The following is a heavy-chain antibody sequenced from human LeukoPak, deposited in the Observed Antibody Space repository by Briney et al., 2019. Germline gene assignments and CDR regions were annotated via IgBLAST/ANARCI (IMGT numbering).Heavy chain of an antibody. CDR2: ISGSGGST. D-gene: IGHD3-16*02. CDR3: AKETYYDYIWGSYPTP. V-gene: IGHV3-23*01. CDR1: GFTFSSYA. J-gene: IGHJ5*02. Sequence: PGGSLRLSCAAFGFTFSSYAMSWVRQAPGKGLEWVSAISGSGGSTYYADSVKGRFTISRDNSKNTLYLQMNSLRAEDTAVYYCAKETYYDYIWGSYPTPWGQGTLVTVSS.